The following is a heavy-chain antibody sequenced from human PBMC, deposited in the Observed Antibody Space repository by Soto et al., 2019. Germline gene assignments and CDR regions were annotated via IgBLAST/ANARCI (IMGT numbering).Heavy chain of an antibody. J-gene: IGHJ5*02. CDR3: AREWLGLPEKQWLGNWFDP. V-gene: IGHV4-30-4*01. CDR1: GGSISSGDYY. Sequence: SETLSLTCTVSGGSISSGDYYWSWIRQPRGKGLEWIGYIYYSGSTYYNPSLKSRVTISVDTSKNQFSLKLSSVTAADTAVYYCAREWLGLPEKQWLGNWFDPWGQGTLVTVSS. CDR2: IYYSGST. D-gene: IGHD6-19*01.